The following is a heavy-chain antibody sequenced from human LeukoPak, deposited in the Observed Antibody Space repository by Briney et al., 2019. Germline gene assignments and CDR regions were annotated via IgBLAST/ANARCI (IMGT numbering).Heavy chain of an antibody. Sequence: PSETLSLTCTVSGGSISSYYWSWIRQPPGKGLEWIGYIYYSGSTNYNPSLKSRVTISVDTSKNQFSLKLSSVTAADTAVYYCARHAGYSSAANAFDIWGQGTMVTVSS. V-gene: IGHV4-59*08. CDR1: GGSISSYY. D-gene: IGHD5-18*01. CDR2: IYYSGST. J-gene: IGHJ3*02. CDR3: ARHAGYSSAANAFDI.